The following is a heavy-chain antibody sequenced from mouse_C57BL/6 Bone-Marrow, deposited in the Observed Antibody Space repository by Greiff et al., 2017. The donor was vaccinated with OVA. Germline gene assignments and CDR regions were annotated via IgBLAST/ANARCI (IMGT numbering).Heavy chain of an antibody. CDR1: GYTFTDYN. J-gene: IGHJ3*01. CDR2: INPNNGGT. D-gene: IGHD2-3*01. V-gene: IGHV1-22*01. Sequence: EVQLQESGPELVKPGASVKMSCKASGYTFTDYNMHWVKQSHGKSLEWIGYINPNNGGTSYNQKFKGKATLTVNKSSSTAYMELRSLTSEDSAVYYCARYDGYFAWFAYWGQGTLVTVSA. CDR3: ARYDGYFAWFAY.